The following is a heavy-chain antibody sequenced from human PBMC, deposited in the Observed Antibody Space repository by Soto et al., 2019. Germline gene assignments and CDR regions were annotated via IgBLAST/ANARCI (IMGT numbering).Heavy chain of an antibody. CDR2: ISAYNGNT. J-gene: IGHJ4*02. CDR1: GYTFTNFG. CDR3: ARGGAPIDY. Sequence: QVQLVQSGAEVKKPGASVKVSCKASGYTFTNFGISWVRQAPGQGLEWMGWISAYNGNTNYAQNFQGRVTMTTDTSTGTAYLEPGGLRTYDKAGFFSARGGAPIDYLGQGTLVTVSS. D-gene: IGHD3-16*01. V-gene: IGHV1-18*01.